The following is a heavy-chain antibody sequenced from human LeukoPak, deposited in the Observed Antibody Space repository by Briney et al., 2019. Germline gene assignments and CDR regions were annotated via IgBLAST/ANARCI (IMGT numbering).Heavy chain of an antibody. J-gene: IGHJ4*02. CDR1: GGSISSYY. Sequence: PSETLSLTCTVSGGSISSYYWSWIRQPPGKGLEWIGYIYYSGSTNYNPFLKSRVTISVDTSKNQFSLKLSSVTAADTAVYYCARVSSALGYFDYWGQGTLVTVSS. CDR3: ARVSSALGYFDY. D-gene: IGHD3-22*01. V-gene: IGHV4-59*01. CDR2: IYYSGST.